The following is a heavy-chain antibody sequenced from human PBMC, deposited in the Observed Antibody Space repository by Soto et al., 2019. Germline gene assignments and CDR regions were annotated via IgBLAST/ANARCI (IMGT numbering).Heavy chain of an antibody. J-gene: IGHJ6*02. CDR3: AREERSGVLDDGMDV. Sequence: SETLSLTCTVSGGSLNRGGYYWSWIRQHPGKGLEWIGYIYYSGSTYYNPSLKSRVTISLDTSKNQFSLKLSSVTAADTAVYYCAREERSGVLDDGMDVWGQGTTVTVSS. D-gene: IGHD6-19*01. CDR1: GGSLNRGGYY. CDR2: IYYSGST. V-gene: IGHV4-31*03.